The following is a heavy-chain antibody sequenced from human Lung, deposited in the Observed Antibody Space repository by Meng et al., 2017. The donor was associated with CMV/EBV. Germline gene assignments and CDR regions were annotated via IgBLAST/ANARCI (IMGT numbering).Heavy chain of an antibody. CDR3: AHRLDRHYFDY. J-gene: IGHJ4*02. Sequence: SGPTLVKPTQTLTLTCSLSGFSLSPSGVGVGWTRQTPGKALEWLALILWNDDKRYNPTLKSRLTVNSDSSKTQVVIKITNMDHEDTATYSSAHRLDRHYFDYWGQGXLVTVSS. V-gene: IGHV2-5*01. CDR2: ILWNDDK. CDR1: GFSLSPSGVG.